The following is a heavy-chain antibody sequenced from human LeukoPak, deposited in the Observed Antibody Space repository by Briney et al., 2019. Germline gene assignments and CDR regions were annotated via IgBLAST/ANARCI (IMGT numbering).Heavy chain of an antibody. V-gene: IGHV4-34*01. D-gene: IGHD2-2*01. J-gene: IGHJ4*02. CDR2: INHSGST. CDR3: ARGIVVLPEYYFDY. Sequence: PSETLSLTCAVYGGSFSGYYWNWIRQPPGKGLEWIGEINHSGSTNYNPSLKSRVTISVDTSKNQLSLKLSSVTAADTAVYYCARGIVVLPEYYFDYWGQGTLVTVSS. CDR1: GGSFSGYY.